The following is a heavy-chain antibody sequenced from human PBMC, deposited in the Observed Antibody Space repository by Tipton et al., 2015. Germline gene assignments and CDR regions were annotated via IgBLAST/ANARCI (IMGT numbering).Heavy chain of an antibody. Sequence: TLSLTCTVSGGSISSRYHYWGWIRQPPGKGLEWIGSIYYSGSTYYNPSLKSRLTISVDTSTNQFSLKLNSVTAADTAVYYCARDRRHSSSSQAFDIWGQGTMVTVSS. CDR3: ARDRRHSSSSQAFDI. D-gene: IGHD6-6*01. CDR1: GGSISSRYHY. J-gene: IGHJ3*02. CDR2: IYYSGST. V-gene: IGHV4-39*07.